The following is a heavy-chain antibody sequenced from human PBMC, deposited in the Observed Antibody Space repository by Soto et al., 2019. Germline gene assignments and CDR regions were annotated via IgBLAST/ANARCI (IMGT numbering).Heavy chain of an antibody. Sequence: GSLRLSGSAYGFTFSSYGMHWVRQAPGKGLEWVAVISYDGSNKYYADSVKGRFTISRDNSKNTLSLQMNSLRAEDTAVYYCAKSYSASYAADYWGQGTMVTV. CDR1: GFTFSSYG. J-gene: IGHJ4*02. D-gene: IGHD1-26*01. CDR2: ISYDGSNK. V-gene: IGHV3-30*18. CDR3: AKSYSASYAADY.